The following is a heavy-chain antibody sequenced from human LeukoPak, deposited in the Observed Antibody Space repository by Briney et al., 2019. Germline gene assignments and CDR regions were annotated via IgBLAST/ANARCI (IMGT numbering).Heavy chain of an antibody. CDR2: ISGSGGST. Sequence: GGSLRLSCAASGFTFSSYAMSWVRQAPGKGLEWVSAISGSGGSTYYADPVKGRLTISRDNSKNTLYLQMNSLRAEDTAVYYCAKEPTDYYDTSGYYLSDYWGQGTLVTVSS. V-gene: IGHV3-23*01. CDR3: AKEPTDYYDTSGYYLSDY. J-gene: IGHJ4*02. CDR1: GFTFSSYA. D-gene: IGHD3-22*01.